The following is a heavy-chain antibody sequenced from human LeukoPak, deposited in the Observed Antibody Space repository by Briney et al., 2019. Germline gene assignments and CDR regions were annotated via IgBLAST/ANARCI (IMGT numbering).Heavy chain of an antibody. V-gene: IGHV4-34*01. CDR1: GGSFSGYY. CDR3: ATLRGGEWLPSGY. Sequence: SETLSLTCAVYGGSFSGYYWGWIRQPPGKGLEWIGEINHSGSTNYNPSLKSRVTISVDTSKNQFSLKLSSVTAADTAVYYCATLRGGEWLPSGYWGQGTLVTVSS. J-gene: IGHJ4*02. CDR2: INHSGST. D-gene: IGHD6-19*01.